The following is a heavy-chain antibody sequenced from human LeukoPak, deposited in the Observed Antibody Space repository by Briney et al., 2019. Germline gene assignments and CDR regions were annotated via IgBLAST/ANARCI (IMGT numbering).Heavy chain of an antibody. D-gene: IGHD1-14*01. J-gene: IGHJ6*02. CDR2: IYADGGT. V-gene: IGHV3-53*01. Sequence: GGSLRLSCAVSGFTISTKFMSWVRLAPGKGPEWVSIIYADGGTKYADSVKGRFTISRDTSKNTFSLLMNNLRAEDTAVYYCAKATVPYRGYYYYGMDVWGQGTTVTVSS. CDR1: GFTISTKF. CDR3: AKATVPYRGYYYYGMDV.